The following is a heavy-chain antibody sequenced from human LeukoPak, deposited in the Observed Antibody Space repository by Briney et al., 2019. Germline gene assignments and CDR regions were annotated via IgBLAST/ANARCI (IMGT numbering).Heavy chain of an antibody. J-gene: IGHJ4*02. CDR1: GYIFSSYW. Sequence: GGSLSLSCTASGYIFSSYWMHWVRQAPGKGLVWVSRINSDGSSTSYAGSVKGQLTISRGNAKNTLYMQMTSLRADDAAAFYCGRGRPRGYSGYVIDYWGQGTPITVSS. CDR2: INSDGSST. D-gene: IGHD5-12*01. CDR3: GRGRPRGYSGYVIDY. V-gene: IGHV3-74*01.